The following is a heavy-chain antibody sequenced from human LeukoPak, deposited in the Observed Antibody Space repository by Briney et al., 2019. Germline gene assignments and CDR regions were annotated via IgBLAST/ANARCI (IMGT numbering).Heavy chain of an antibody. CDR3: AKDPFYYYDSRGYHFDH. Sequence: GGSPRLSCAASGFTFCNYSLSRGRHAPGEGVEWVAVFTGRSGITYYADAVKGRFTISRDNSQNMLYLHMNSLRVEDTAIYYCAKDPFYYYDSRGYHFDHWGQGTLVTVSS. CDR2: FTGRSGIT. CDR1: GFTFCNYS. D-gene: IGHD3-22*01. J-gene: IGHJ4*02. V-gene: IGHV3-23*01.